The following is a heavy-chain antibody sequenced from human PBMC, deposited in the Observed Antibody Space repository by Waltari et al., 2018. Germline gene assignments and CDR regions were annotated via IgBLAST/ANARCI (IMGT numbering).Heavy chain of an antibody. CDR3: AGSLGAAAAGGMDV. Sequence: QVQLQESGPGLVKPSQTLSLTCTVSGGSISRGSYYWSWIRQPAGKGLEWIGRIYTSGSTNYNPSLKSRVTISVDTSKNQFSLKLSSVTAADTAVYYCAGSLGAAAAGGMDVWGQGTTVTVSS. CDR2: IYTSGST. J-gene: IGHJ6*02. V-gene: IGHV4-61*02. D-gene: IGHD6-13*01. CDR1: GGSISRGSYY.